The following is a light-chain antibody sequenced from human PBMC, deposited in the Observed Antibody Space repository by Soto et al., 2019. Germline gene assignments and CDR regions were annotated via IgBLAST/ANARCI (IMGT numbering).Light chain of an antibody. Sequence: IVLTQSPGTLSLSPGERATLSCRASQSVSSSYLAWYQQKPGQAPRLLIFDASSRATGIPDRFSGSGSGTDFTLTISGLEPEDFAIYYCQQYGSSPRMFGQGTKVEIK. CDR3: QQYGSSPRM. CDR1: QSVSSSY. V-gene: IGKV3-20*01. CDR2: DAS. J-gene: IGKJ1*01.